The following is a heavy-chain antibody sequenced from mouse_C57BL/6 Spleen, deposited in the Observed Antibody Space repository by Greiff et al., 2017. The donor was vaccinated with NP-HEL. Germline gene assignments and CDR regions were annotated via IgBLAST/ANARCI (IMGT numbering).Heavy chain of an antibody. CDR3: ARITTVESYYAMDY. CDR2: IDPSDSYT. V-gene: IGHV1-69*01. J-gene: IGHJ4*01. Sequence: QVQLQQPGAELVMPGASVKLSCKASGYTFTSYWMHWVKQRPGQGLEWIGEIDPSDSYTNYNQKFKGKSTLTVDKSSSTAYMQLSSLTSEDSAVYYCARITTVESYYAMDYWGQGTSVTVSS. D-gene: IGHD1-1*01. CDR1: GYTFTSYW.